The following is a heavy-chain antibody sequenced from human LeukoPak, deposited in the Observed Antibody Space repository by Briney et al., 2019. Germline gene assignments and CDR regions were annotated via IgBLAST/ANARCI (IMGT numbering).Heavy chain of an antibody. CDR2: IIPIFGTA. Sequence: SVKVSCKASGGTFSSYAISWVRQAPGQGLEWMGGIIPIFGTANYAQKFQGRVTMTRDMSTSTVYMELSSLRSEDTAVYYCARPSSSWFSLDYWGQGTLVTVSS. D-gene: IGHD6-13*01. CDR3: ARPSSSWFSLDY. V-gene: IGHV1-69*05. J-gene: IGHJ4*02. CDR1: GGTFSSYA.